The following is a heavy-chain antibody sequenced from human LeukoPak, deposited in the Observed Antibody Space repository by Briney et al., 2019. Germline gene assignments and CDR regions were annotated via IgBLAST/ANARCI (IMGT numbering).Heavy chain of an antibody. V-gene: IGHV1-69*13. J-gene: IGHJ4*02. Sequence: SVKVSFTASGGTFSSYAISWVRQAPGQGLEWMGGIIPIFGTANYAQRFQGRVTITADESTSTAYMELSSLRSEDTAVYYCARLIEAEVTYSDYWGQGTLVTVSS. CDR3: ARLIEAEVTYSDY. CDR1: GGTFSSYA. CDR2: IIPIFGTA. D-gene: IGHD4-23*01.